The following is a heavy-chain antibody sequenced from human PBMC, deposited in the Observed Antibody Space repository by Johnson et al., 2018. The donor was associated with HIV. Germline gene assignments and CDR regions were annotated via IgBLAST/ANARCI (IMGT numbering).Heavy chain of an antibody. CDR1: GFTLSDYY. Sequence: QEQLVESGGTLVKPGGSLRLSCAASGFTLSDYYMTWIRQAPGKGLEWVSYISDSGSSIYYAESVKGRFTISRDNAKNSLYLQMNSLIAEDTAVYYCARHSDPWFVSGYYNGAFDIWGQGTMVTVSS. V-gene: IGHV3-11*04. D-gene: IGHD3-22*01. J-gene: IGHJ3*02. CDR2: ISDSGSSI. CDR3: ARHSDPWFVSGYYNGAFDI.